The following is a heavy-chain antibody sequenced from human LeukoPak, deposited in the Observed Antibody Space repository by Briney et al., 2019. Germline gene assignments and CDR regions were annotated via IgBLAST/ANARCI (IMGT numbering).Heavy chain of an antibody. Sequence: GASVKVSCKASGYTFTGPYMHWVRQGPGQGPEWMGWINPKSGVTNYAQTFQGRVTMTRDTSISIVYMELSRLTLDDTAVYYCARALRYDDSSGYYAYWGQGTLVTVSS. CDR2: INPKSGVT. J-gene: IGHJ4*01. D-gene: IGHD3-22*01. V-gene: IGHV1-2*02. CDR3: ARALRYDDSSGYYAY. CDR1: GYTFTGPY.